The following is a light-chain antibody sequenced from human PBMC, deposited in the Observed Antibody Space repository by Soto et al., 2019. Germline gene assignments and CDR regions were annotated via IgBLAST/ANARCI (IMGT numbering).Light chain of an antibody. J-gene: IGKJ2*01. CDR3: QQYNNWPLYT. CDR2: GAS. CDR1: QSVSSN. V-gene: IGKV3-15*01. Sequence: EIVMTQSPATLSVSPGERATLSCRASQSVSSNLAWYQQKPGQAPRPLIYGASTRATGIPARFSGSGSGTEFTLTISSLQSEDFAVYYCQQYNNWPLYTFGQGTKVDIK.